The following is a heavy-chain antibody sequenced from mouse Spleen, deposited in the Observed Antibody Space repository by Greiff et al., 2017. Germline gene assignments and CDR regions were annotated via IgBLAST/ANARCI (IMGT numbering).Heavy chain of an antibody. D-gene: IGHD2-2*01. Sequence: VQLQQSGPGMVKPSQSLSLTCTVTGYSITSGYDWHWIRHFPGNKLEWMGYISYSGSTNYNPSLKSRISITHDTSKNHFFLKLNSVTTEDTATYYCARGGLRRTPFAYWGQGTLVTVSA. CDR3: ARGGLRRTPFAY. J-gene: IGHJ3*01. CDR1: GYSITSGYD. CDR2: ISYSGST. V-gene: IGHV3-1*01.